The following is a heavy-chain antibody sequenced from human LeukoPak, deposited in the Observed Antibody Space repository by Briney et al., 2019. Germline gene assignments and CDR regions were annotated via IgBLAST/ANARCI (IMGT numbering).Heavy chain of an antibody. CDR1: GGSISSYY. V-gene: IGHV4-4*07. CDR2: IYTSGST. J-gene: IGHJ6*03. Sequence: SETLSLTCTVSGGSISSYYWSWIRQPAGKGLEWIGRIYTSGSTKYNPSLKSRVTMSVDTSKNQFSLKLSSVTAADTAVYYCARLAGYCSSTSCLQYYYYYMDVWGKGTTVTVSS. D-gene: IGHD2-2*01. CDR3: ARLAGYCSSTSCLQYYYYYMDV.